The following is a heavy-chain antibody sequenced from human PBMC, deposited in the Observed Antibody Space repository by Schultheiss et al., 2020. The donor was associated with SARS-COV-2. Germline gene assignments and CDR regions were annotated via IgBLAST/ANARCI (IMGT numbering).Heavy chain of an antibody. V-gene: IGHV4-59*08. J-gene: IGHJ4*02. D-gene: IGHD3-10*01. CDR3: ARQRFGLDF. CDR1: GGSISSYY. CDR2: IYYSGST. Sequence: SETLSLTCTVSGGSISSYYWSWIRQPPGKGLEWIGYIYYSGSTNYNPSLKSRVTISVDTSKNQFSLQLNSVTPEDTAVYFCARQRFGLDFWGQGTLVTVSS.